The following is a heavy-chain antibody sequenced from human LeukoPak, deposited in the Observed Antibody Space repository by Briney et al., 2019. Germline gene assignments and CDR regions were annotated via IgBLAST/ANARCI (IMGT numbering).Heavy chain of an antibody. Sequence: GGSLRLSCAASGFTFSSYSMNWVRQAPGKGLEWVSYISSSSSTIYYADSVKGRFTISRDNAKNSLYLQMNSLRAEDTAVYYCAISKYGDYDNKWFDPWGQGTLVTVSS. CDR3: AISKYGDYDNKWFDP. V-gene: IGHV3-48*01. CDR1: GFTFSSYS. CDR2: ISSSSSTI. J-gene: IGHJ5*02. D-gene: IGHD4-17*01.